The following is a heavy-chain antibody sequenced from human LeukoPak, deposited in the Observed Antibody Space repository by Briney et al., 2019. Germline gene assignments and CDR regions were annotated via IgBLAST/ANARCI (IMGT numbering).Heavy chain of an antibody. Sequence: GGSLRLSCAASGFTFSSYGMRWVRQAPGKGLEWVAVISYDGSNKYYADSVKGRFTISRDNSKNTLYLQMNSLRAEDTAVYYCARDLSDYWGQGTLVTVSS. CDR3: ARDLSDY. CDR1: GFTFSSYG. CDR2: ISYDGSNK. V-gene: IGHV3-30*03. D-gene: IGHD2/OR15-2a*01. J-gene: IGHJ4*02.